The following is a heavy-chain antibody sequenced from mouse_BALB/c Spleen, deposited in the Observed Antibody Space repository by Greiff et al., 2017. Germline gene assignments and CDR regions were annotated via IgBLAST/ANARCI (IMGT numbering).Heavy chain of an antibody. D-gene: IGHD2-14*01. Sequence: VQLQQSGAELARPGASVKMSCKASGYTFTSYTMHWVNQRPGQGLEWIGYINPSSGYTNYNQKFKDKATLTADNTSSTAYMQLSSLTSEDSAVYYCARSRDYRYGYYFDYWGQGTTLTVSS. CDR2: INPSSGYT. CDR3: ARSRDYRYGYYFDY. V-gene: IGHV1-4*01. J-gene: IGHJ2*01. CDR1: GYTFTSYT.